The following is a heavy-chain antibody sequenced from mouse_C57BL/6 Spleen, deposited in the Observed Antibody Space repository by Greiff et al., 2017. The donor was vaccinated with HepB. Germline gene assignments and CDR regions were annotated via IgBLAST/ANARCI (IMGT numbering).Heavy chain of an antibody. D-gene: IGHD2-4*01. CDR3: ARQDDDYDGYFDV. CDR1: GYTFTSYW. CDR2: IYPGSGST. V-gene: IGHV1-55*01. J-gene: IGHJ1*03. Sequence: VQLQQPGAELVKPGASVKMSCKASGYTFTSYWITWVKQRPGQGLEWIGDIYPGSGSTNYNEKFKSKATLTVDTSSSTAYMQLSSLTSEDSAVYYCARQDDDYDGYFDVWGTGTTVTVSS.